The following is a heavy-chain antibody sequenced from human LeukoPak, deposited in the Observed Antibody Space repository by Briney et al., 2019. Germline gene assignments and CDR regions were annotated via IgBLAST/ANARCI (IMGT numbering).Heavy chain of an antibody. V-gene: IGHV3-21*01. Sequence: PGGSLRLSCAASGFNFSSYSMNWVRQAPGKGLEWVSSISSSSSFRYYADSVKGRSTISRDNAKNSLYLQMNSLRAEDTAVYCCARESNGYFYWGQGTLVTVSS. CDR2: ISSSSSFR. CDR1: GFNFSSYS. CDR3: ARESNGYFY. J-gene: IGHJ4*02. D-gene: IGHD3-22*01.